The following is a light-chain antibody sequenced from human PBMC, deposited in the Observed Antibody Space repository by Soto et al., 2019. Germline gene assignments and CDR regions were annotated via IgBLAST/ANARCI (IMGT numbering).Light chain of an antibody. CDR2: GAS. Sequence: EIVMTQSPATLSVSPGERATLSCRGSQSLSSNLAWYQQKPGQAPRLLIYGASTRATGVPARFSGVGSGTEFTLTISSFQSEDFAVYYCQQYNAWPLTFGQGTKVAIK. CDR3: QQYNAWPLT. V-gene: IGKV3-15*01. J-gene: IGKJ1*01. CDR1: QSLSSN.